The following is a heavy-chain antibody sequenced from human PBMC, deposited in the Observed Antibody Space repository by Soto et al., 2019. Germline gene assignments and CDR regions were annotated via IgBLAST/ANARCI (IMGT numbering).Heavy chain of an antibody. CDR3: ARSPYSNGWWVFYY. Sequence: PGGSLRLSCAASGLTFSSYWMHWVRQAPGKGLVWVSRISTDGSVTTYADSVKGRFTISRDNAKNTLYLQMNSLRTEDTAVYYCARSPYSNGWWVFYYWGQGTLVTVSS. J-gene: IGHJ4*02. CDR1: GLTFSSYW. V-gene: IGHV3-74*01. CDR2: ISTDGSVT. D-gene: IGHD6-19*01.